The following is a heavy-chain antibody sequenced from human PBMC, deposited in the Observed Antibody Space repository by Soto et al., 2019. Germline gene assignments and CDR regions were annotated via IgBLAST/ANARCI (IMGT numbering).Heavy chain of an antibody. CDR1: GYTFTSYA. CDR2: INAGNGNT. Sequence: QVQLVQSGAEEKKPGDSVKVSCKASGYTFTSYAMHWVRQAPGQRLEWMGWINAGNGNTKYSQKFQVRVTITRDTSASTAYLELSSLRSEDTAVYYCARSIVVVTALDDWGQGTLVTVSS. CDR3: ARSIVVVTALDD. D-gene: IGHD2-21*02. J-gene: IGHJ4*02. V-gene: IGHV1-3*05.